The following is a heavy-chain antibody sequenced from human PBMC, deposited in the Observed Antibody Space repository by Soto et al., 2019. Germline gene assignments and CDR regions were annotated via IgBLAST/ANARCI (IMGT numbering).Heavy chain of an antibody. Sequence: QVQLQESGPGLVKPSETLSLTCTVSGDSVSPYYWSWIRQPPGKGPEWVGFIYYTGSTDYNPSLMSRVTISVGTSKNQFALQPSSVPAAVTAVYDGARAMIVVPPPGDHCFYIDVWGKGTTVTVSS. CDR2: IYYTGST. CDR1: GDSVSPYY. CDR3: ARAMIVVPPPGDHCFYIDV. D-gene: IGHD2-2*01. J-gene: IGHJ6*03. V-gene: IGHV4-59*02.